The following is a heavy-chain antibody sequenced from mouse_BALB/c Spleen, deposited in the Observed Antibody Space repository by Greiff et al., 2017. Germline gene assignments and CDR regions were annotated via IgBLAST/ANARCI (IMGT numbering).Heavy chain of an antibody. V-gene: IGHV14-3*02. D-gene: IGHD1-2*01. Sequence: VQLQQSGAELVKPGASVKLSCTASGFNIKDTYMHWVKQRPEQGLEWIGRIDPANGNTKYDPKFQGKATITADTSSNTAYLQLSSLTSEDTAVYYCASGTTATDYYAMDYWGQGTSVTVSS. CDR1: GFNIKDTY. CDR3: ASGTTATDYYAMDY. CDR2: IDPANGNT. J-gene: IGHJ4*01.